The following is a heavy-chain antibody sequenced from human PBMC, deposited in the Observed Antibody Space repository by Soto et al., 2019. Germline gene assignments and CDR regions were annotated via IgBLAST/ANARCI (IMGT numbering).Heavy chain of an antibody. CDR1: GFTFSSYG. J-gene: IGHJ6*02. CDR3: ARDDQDIVVVPAAMPGGYYYYYGMDV. V-gene: IGHV3-33*01. CDR2: IWYDGSKK. Sequence: QVQLVESGGGVVQPGRSLRLSCAASGFTFSSYGMHWVRQAPGKGLEWVAGIWYDGSKKYYADSVKGRFTISRDNSKNTLYLQMNSLRDEDTAVYYYARDDQDIVVVPAAMPGGYYYYYGMDVWGQGTTVTVSS. D-gene: IGHD2-2*01.